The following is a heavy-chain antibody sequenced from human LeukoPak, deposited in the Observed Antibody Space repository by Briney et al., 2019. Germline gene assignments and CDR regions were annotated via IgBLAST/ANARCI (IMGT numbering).Heavy chain of an antibody. V-gene: IGHV1-18*01. J-gene: IGHJ4*02. CDR2: ISGYNGNT. CDR1: GYTFTNYG. Sequence: ASVTVSCKTSGYTFTNYGIGWVRQAPGQGLEWMGWISGYNGNTNYAQKFQGRVTMTTDTSTSTAYMELRSLRSDDTAVYYCARGCGSTPCHLLDYWGQGTLVTVSS. D-gene: IGHD2-2*01. CDR3: ARGCGSTPCHLLDY.